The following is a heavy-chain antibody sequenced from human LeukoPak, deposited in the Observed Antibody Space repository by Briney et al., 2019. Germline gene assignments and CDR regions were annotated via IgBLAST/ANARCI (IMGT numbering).Heavy chain of an antibody. CDR2: IYYSGST. CDR3: ARGAYGGNSFLDY. Sequence: PSETLSLTCTVSGGSISSYYWSWIRQPPGKGLEWIGYIYYSGSTNYNPSLKSRVTISVDTSKNQFSLKLSSVTAADTAVYYCARGAYGGNSFLDYWGQGTLVTVSS. D-gene: IGHD4-23*01. V-gene: IGHV4-59*01. J-gene: IGHJ4*02. CDR1: GGSISSYY.